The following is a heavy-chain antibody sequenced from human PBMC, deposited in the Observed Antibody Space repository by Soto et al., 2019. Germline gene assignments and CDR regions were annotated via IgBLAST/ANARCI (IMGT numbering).Heavy chain of an antibody. CDR1: GYTFTFYY. CDR3: ARGSEVASHQLFDF. V-gene: IGHV1-46*01. CDR2: VNPSYGDT. J-gene: IGHJ5*01. D-gene: IGHD1-1*01. Sequence: QVQLVQSGAEVRKPGASVRISCKASGYTFTFYYIHWVRQAPGQGLEWMGTVNPSYGDTAYSQKFQGRVTLTRDTSTTTVYMDLSSLRSEDTAVYFCARGSEVASHQLFDFWGQGSLVSVSS.